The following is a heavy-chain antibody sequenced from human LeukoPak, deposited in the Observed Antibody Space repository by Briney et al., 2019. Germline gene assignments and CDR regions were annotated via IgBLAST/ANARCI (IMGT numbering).Heavy chain of an antibody. D-gene: IGHD3-10*01. CDR3: AKNLYGDDAFDI. CDR1: GFSFSSYG. V-gene: IGHV3-30*02. J-gene: IGHJ3*02. CDR2: IRYDGTNK. Sequence: GGSPRLSCAASGFSFSSYGMHWVRQAPGKGLEWVAFIRYDGTNKYFADSVKGRFTISRDNSKNTVSLQLNSLRPEDTAVYYCAKNLYGDDAFDIWGQGTMVTVSS.